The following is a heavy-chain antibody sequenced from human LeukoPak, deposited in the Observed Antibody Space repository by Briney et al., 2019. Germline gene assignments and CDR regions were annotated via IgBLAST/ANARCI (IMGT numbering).Heavy chain of an antibody. Sequence: GGALRLSCAASGFTFSSYTMHWIRKAPGKGLEWVSSISGSNSYIFHADSVKGGFTVSRDNAKDSLYLQMNSLRAEDTAVYYCARALTTLTYEGYWGQGTLVTVSS. CDR3: ARALTTLTYEGY. CDR1: GFTFSSYT. J-gene: IGHJ4*02. V-gene: IGHV3-21*01. CDR2: ISGSNSYI. D-gene: IGHD1-1*01.